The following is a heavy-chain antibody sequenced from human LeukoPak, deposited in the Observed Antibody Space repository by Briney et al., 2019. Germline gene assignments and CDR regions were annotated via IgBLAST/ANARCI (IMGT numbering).Heavy chain of an antibody. CDR2: ISSNGGST. D-gene: IGHD4-11*01. Sequence: GGSLRLSCSVSGFTFSTYAMHWVRQAPGKGLEYVSTISSNGGSTYYADSVKGRFTISRDNSKNMLYLQMSSLSAEDTAVYYCVKGMTTVAYYFDYWGQGTPVTVYS. V-gene: IGHV3-64D*06. CDR1: GFTFSTYA. CDR3: VKGMTTVAYYFDY. J-gene: IGHJ4*02.